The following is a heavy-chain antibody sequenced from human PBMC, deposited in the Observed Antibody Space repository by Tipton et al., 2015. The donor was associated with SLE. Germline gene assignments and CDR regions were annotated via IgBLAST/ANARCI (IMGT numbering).Heavy chain of an antibody. D-gene: IGHD3-10*01. Sequence: LRLSCTVSGGSVSSGSYYWSWIRQPPGKGLEWIGSIYYSGSTYYNPSLKSRVTISVDTSKNQFSLQLNSVTPEDTAVYYCARDLLWHYYGMDVWGQGTTVTVSS. CDR2: IYYSGST. CDR3: ARDLLWHYYGMDV. J-gene: IGHJ6*02. V-gene: IGHV4-39*07. CDR1: GGSVSSGSYY.